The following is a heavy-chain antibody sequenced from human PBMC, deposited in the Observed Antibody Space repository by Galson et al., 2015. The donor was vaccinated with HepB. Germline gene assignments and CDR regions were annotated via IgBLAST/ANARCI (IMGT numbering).Heavy chain of an antibody. CDR3: ARVADSSSWGDAFDI. CDR1: GFTFSDYY. Sequence: SLRLSCAASGFTFSDYYMSWIRQAPGQGLEWVSYISSSGSSIYYADSVKGRFTISKDKAKNSLYLQMNSLRAEDTAVYYCARVADSSSWGDAFDIWGQGTMVTVSS. D-gene: IGHD6-13*01. V-gene: IGHV3-11*01. CDR2: ISSSGSSI. J-gene: IGHJ3*02.